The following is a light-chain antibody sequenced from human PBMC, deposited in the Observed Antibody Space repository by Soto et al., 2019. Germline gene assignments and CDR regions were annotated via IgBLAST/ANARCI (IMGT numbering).Light chain of an antibody. V-gene: IGKV2-28*01. CDR1: QSLLHSNGYNY. CDR2: LGS. J-gene: IGKJ2*01. CDR3: MQALQTPYT. Sequence: DVVMTQSPLSLPVTPGEPASISCRSSQSLLHSNGYNYLDWDVQKPGQSPQVLIYLGSDRASGVPDRFRGSGSGTDFTLKISRVEAEDAGVYYCMQALQTPYTFGQGTKLEIK.